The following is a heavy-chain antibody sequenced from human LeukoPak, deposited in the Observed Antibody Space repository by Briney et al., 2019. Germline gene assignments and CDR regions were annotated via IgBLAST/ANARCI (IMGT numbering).Heavy chain of an antibody. CDR2: IYYSGST. D-gene: IGHD3-9*01. Sequence: SETLSLTCTVSGGSISSSSYYWGWIRQPPGKGLEWIGSIYYSGSTNYNPSLKSRVTISVDTSKNQFSLKLSSVTAADTAVYYCARAPGRYDILTGYRDQYYFDYWGQGTLVTVSS. V-gene: IGHV4-39*07. J-gene: IGHJ4*02. CDR1: GGSISSSSYY. CDR3: ARAPGRYDILTGYRDQYYFDY.